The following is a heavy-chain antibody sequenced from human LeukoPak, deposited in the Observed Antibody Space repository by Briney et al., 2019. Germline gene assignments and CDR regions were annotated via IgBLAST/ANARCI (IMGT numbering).Heavy chain of an antibody. V-gene: IGHV1-46*01. CDR3: ASRALVGEERYHFDY. CDR2: INPSDGTT. D-gene: IGHD1-1*01. CDR1: GYTFSNHY. Sequence: ASVKVSCKASGYTFSNHYMHWVRQAPGQGLEWMGIINPSDGTTNYAQRFQGRVTLTSGTSTSTVYMELSSLRSEDTAVYYCASRALVGEERYHFDYWGQGTLVIVSS. J-gene: IGHJ4*02.